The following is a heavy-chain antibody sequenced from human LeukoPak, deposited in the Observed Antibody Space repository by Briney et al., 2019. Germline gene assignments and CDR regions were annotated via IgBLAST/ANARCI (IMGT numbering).Heavy chain of an antibody. CDR2: IAYDGSRA. CDR3: TRYNNDHFDY. Sequence: GGSLRLSCARSGFTFGGYGMHWFRQTPGKGLEWVAVIAYDGSRAFYADSVKGRFTISRDNPKNTMSVQMDDLRAEDTAVYYCTRYNNDHFDYWGQGTLVTVSS. J-gene: IGHJ4*02. CDR1: GFTFGGYG. V-gene: IGHV3-33*01. D-gene: IGHD1-14*01.